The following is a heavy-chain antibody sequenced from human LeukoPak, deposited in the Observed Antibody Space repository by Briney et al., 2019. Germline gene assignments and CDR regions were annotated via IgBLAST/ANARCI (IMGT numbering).Heavy chain of an antibody. Sequence: KTSETLSLTCTVSGGSISSYYWSWIRQPAGKGLEWIGRIYTSGSTNYNPSLKSRVTMSVDTSKNQFSLKLTSVTAADTAVYYCAGKMLYGDYRDSWGQGTLVTVSS. V-gene: IGHV4-4*07. J-gene: IGHJ4*02. CDR2: IYTSGST. CDR1: GGSISSYY. CDR3: AGKMLYGDYRDS. D-gene: IGHD4-17*01.